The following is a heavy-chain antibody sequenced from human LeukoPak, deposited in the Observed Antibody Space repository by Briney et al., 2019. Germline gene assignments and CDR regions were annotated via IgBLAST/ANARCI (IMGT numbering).Heavy chain of an antibody. CDR3: ARRPRGVAPDY. CDR2: IDPSYSYT. D-gene: IGHD2-15*01. J-gene: IGHJ4*02. V-gene: IGHV5-10-1*01. CDR1: GYSLTNHW. Sequence: GESLRISRKGSGYSLTNHWNSRVRQMPGEGPGWMGTIDPSYSYTNYSPSFQGHVTISADKSISTAYLQWSSLKASDTAMYYCARRPRGVAPDYWGQGTLVTVSS.